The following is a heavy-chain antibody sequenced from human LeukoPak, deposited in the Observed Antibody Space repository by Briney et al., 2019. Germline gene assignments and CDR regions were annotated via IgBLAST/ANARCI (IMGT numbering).Heavy chain of an antibody. J-gene: IGHJ2*01. V-gene: IGHV3-53*01. Sequence: GGSLRLSCAASGFTFSSYSMNWVRQAPGKGLEWVSVVYTTDTTYYADSVKGRFTISRDNSKNTLYLQMNSLRAEDTAVYYCAREGPRNYWYFDLWGRGTLVTVSS. CDR3: AREGPRNYWYFDL. CDR1: GFTFSSYS. CDR2: VYTTDTT.